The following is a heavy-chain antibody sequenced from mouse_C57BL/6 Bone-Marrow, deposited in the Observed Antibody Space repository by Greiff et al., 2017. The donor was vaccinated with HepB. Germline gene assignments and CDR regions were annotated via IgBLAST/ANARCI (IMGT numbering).Heavy chain of an antibody. V-gene: IGHV1-50*01. CDR2: IDPSDSYT. CDR3: ARSSSTMITTGYFDV. Sequence: QVQLQQPGAELVKPGASVKLSCKASGYTFTSYWMQWVKQRPGQGLEWIREIDPSDSYTNYNQKFKGKATLTVDTSSSTAYMQLSSLTSEDSAVYYCARSSSTMITTGYFDVWGTGTTVTVSS. D-gene: IGHD2-4*01. CDR1: GYTFTSYW. J-gene: IGHJ1*03.